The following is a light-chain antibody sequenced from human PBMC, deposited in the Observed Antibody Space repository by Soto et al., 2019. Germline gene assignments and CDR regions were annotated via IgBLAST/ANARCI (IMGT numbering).Light chain of an antibody. J-gene: IGLJ3*02. CDR3: AAWDDDLHVWL. CDR1: DSNIGSTA. CDR2: SSN. V-gene: IGLV1-44*01. Sequence: QSVLTQPPSVSATPGQGVILSCSGGDSNIGSTAVNWYQQLPGTAPRLLIYSSNQRPSGVPDRISGSKSGTSASLAISGLQSEDEADYYCAAWDDDLHVWLFGGGNQLTVL.